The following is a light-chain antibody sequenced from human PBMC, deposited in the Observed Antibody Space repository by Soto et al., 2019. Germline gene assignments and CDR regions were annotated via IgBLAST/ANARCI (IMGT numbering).Light chain of an antibody. V-gene: IGKV1-27*01. Sequence: DIHMTQSPSSLSASVGDRVTITCRASQGISNYLAWYQQRPGKVPKLLIYDASTLQSGVPSRFSGSGSGTDFSLTISSLQPEDVATYYCQKYNSAPHTFGGGTKVEIK. CDR1: QGISNY. J-gene: IGKJ4*01. CDR2: DAS. CDR3: QKYNSAPHT.